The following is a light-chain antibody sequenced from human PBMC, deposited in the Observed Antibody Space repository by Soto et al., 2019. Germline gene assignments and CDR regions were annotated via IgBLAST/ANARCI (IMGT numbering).Light chain of an antibody. CDR1: QGISSY. Sequence: DIQLTQSPSFLSASVGDRLTITCRASQGISSYLAWYQQKPGKAPNLLIYAASTLQTGDPSRFSGSGSGTAFTLTINSRRPEEFATYYCQQLISYPRTFGGGTKVEIK. V-gene: IGKV1-9*01. CDR3: QQLISYPRT. CDR2: AAS. J-gene: IGKJ4*01.